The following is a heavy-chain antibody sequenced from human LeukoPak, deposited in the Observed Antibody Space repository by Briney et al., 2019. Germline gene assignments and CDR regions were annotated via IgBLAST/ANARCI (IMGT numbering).Heavy chain of an antibody. CDR1: GFTFSSYG. V-gene: IGHV3-30*18. CDR3: AKDTITIFGVVIPPGPYYYGMDV. J-gene: IGHJ6*02. D-gene: IGHD3-3*01. CDR2: ISYDGSNK. Sequence: GGSLRLSCAASGFTFSSYGMHWVRQAPGKGLEWVAVISYDGSNKYYADSVKGRFTISRDNSKNTLYLQMNSLRAEDTAVYYCAKDTITIFGVVIPPGPYYYGMDVWGQGTTVTVSS.